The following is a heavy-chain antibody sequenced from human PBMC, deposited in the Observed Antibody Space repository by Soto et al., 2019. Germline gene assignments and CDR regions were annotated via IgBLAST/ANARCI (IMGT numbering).Heavy chain of an antibody. J-gene: IGHJ3*02. V-gene: IGHV4-59*06. D-gene: IGHD2-15*01. CDR3: ATSTPPKYCSGGSCYSNRAFDI. Sequence: PSETLSLTCAVYGGSFSGYYWSWIRQHPXKGXEWIGYIYYSGSTYYNPSLKSRVTISVDTSKNQFSLKLSSVTAADTAVYYCATSTPPKYCSGGSCYSNRAFDIWGQGTMVTVSS. CDR1: GGSFSGYY. CDR2: IYYSGST.